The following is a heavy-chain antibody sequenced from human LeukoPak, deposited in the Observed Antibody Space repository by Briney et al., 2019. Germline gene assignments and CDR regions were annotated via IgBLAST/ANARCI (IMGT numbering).Heavy chain of an antibody. J-gene: IGHJ6*03. Sequence: SETLSLTCTVSGGSISSSSYYWGWIRQPPGKGLEWIGSIYYSGSTYYNPSLKSRVTMSVDTSKNQFSLKLSSVTAADTAVYYCARVRGSSWNTGYYYHYMHVWGKGTTVTISS. CDR1: GGSISSSSYY. V-gene: IGHV4-39*07. CDR3: ARVRGSSWNTGYYYHYMHV. D-gene: IGHD6-13*01. CDR2: IYYSGST.